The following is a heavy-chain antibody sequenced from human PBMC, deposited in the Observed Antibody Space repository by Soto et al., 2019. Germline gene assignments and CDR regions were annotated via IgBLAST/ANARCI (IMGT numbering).Heavy chain of an antibody. Sequence: EVQLLESGGGLVQPGGSLRLSCAASGFTFSSYAMSWVRQAPGKGLEWVSAISGSGGSTYYADSVKGRFTISRDNSKNTLYLQMNSLRAEDTAVYYCAKDPRYCTNGVCYDYYYMDVWGKGTTVTVSS. D-gene: IGHD2-8*01. CDR3: AKDPRYCTNGVCYDYYYMDV. CDR1: GFTFSSYA. J-gene: IGHJ6*03. V-gene: IGHV3-23*01. CDR2: ISGSGGST.